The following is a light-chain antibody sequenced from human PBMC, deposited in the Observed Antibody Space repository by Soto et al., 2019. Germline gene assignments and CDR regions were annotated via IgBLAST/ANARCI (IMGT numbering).Light chain of an antibody. CDR2: GAS. Sequence: EIVMTQSPATLSVSPGERLTLSCRASQSVNSNLACYHQKPGQAPRLLIYGASTSATGILARFSGSGSGTEFTPIISRLQSEDFGSYYCQQYNKRWTFGQGTKVEVK. J-gene: IGKJ1*01. CDR3: QQYNKRWT. CDR1: QSVNSN. V-gene: IGKV3-15*01.